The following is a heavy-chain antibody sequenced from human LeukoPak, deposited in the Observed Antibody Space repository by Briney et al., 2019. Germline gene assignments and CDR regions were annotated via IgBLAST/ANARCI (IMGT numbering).Heavy chain of an antibody. J-gene: IGHJ4*02. Sequence: GGSLRLSCAASGFTFSSYEMNWVRQAPGKGLEWVSYISSSGSTIYYADSVKGRFTISRDNAKNSLYLQMNSLRAEDTAVYYCARAGELWGMKPVRWGQGTLVTVSS. D-gene: IGHD3-10*01. CDR2: ISSSGSTI. V-gene: IGHV3-48*03. CDR1: GFTFSSYE. CDR3: ARAGELWGMKPVR.